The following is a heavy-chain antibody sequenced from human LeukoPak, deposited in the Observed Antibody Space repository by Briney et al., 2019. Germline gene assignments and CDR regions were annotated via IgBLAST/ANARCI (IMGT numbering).Heavy chain of an antibody. CDR3: VRGTIVEPGTDY. J-gene: IGHJ4*02. D-gene: IGHD6-19*01. Sequence: SETLSLTCAVYGGSFSGYYWSWIRQPPGKGLEWIGEINHSGSTNYNPSLKSRVTISVDTSKNQFSLKLSSVTAADTAVYYCVRGTIVEPGTDYWGQGTLVTVSS. CDR1: GGSFSGYY. CDR2: INHSGST. V-gene: IGHV4-34*01.